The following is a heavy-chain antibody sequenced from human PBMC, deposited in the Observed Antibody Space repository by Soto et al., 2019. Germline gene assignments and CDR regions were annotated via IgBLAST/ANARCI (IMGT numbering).Heavy chain of an antibody. Sequence: SETLSLTCTVSGGSISSGDYYWSWIRQPPGKGLEWIGYIYYSGTTYYNPSLKSRVTVSVDTSKNQFSLKMLSVIAADTAVYYCARLTYRIAAAGQNYFDYWGQGTLVTVSS. CDR2: IYYSGTT. J-gene: IGHJ4*02. D-gene: IGHD6-13*01. CDR1: GGSISSGDYY. V-gene: IGHV4-30-4*01. CDR3: ARLTYRIAAAGQNYFDY.